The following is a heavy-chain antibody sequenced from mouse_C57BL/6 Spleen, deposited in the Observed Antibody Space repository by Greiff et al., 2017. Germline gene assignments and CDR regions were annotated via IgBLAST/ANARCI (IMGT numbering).Heavy chain of an antibody. D-gene: IGHD1-1*01. CDR2: IYPGDGDT. CDR1: GYAFSSSW. Sequence: VQLQQSGPELVKPGASVKISCKASGYAFSSSWMNWVKQRPGKGLEWIGRIYPGDGDTNYNGKFKGKATLTADKSSSTAYMQLSSLTSEDSAVYFCARDFVTTVPLDYWGQGTTLTVSS. V-gene: IGHV1-82*01. J-gene: IGHJ2*01. CDR3: ARDFVTTVPLDY.